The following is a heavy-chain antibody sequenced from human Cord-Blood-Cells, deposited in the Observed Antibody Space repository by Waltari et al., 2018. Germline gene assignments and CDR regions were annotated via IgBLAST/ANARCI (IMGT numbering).Heavy chain of an antibody. CDR2: IIPRFGTA. J-gene: IGHJ3*02. D-gene: IGHD6-13*01. CDR3: ARYPVGIAAAGSAVDI. CDR1: GGTFSSYA. V-gene: IGHV1-69*12. Sequence: QVQLVQSGAEVKKPGSSVKVSCKASGGTFSSYAISWVRQAPGQGLEWMGGIIPRFGTANYAEKFQGRVTITADESTSTAYMELSSLRSEDTAVYYCARYPVGIAAAGSAVDIWGQGTMVTVSS.